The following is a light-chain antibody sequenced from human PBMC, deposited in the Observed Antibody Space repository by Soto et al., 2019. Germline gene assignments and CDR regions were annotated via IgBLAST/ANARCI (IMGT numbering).Light chain of an antibody. CDR3: QQYNNWPPYT. J-gene: IGKJ2*01. CDR1: QSVNSN. CDR2: GAS. V-gene: IGKV3-15*01. Sequence: EIVMTQSPATLSVSPGERATLSCRASQSVNSNLAWYQQKPGQAPRLLIYGASTSATGILARFSGSGSGTEFTLIISSLQSEDFAFYYCQQYNNWPPYTFGQGTKLEIK.